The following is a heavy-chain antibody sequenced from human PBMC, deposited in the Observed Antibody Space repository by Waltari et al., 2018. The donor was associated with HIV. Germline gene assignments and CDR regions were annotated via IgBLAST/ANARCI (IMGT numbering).Heavy chain of an antibody. CDR1: GFTFSSYG. Sequence: EVQLVESGGGLVQPGGSLRLSCAASGFTFSSYGMNWVRQAPGKGLEWISYISSSRSTIYYADSVKGRFTISRDNAKNSVYLQMNSLRAEDTAVYYCARPLGGGYTYWGQGTLVTVSS. V-gene: IGHV3-48*04. D-gene: IGHD3-22*01. CDR2: ISSSRSTI. J-gene: IGHJ4*02. CDR3: ARPLGGGYTY.